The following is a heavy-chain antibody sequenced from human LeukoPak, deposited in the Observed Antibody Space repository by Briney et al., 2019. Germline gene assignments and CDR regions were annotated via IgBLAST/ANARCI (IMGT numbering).Heavy chain of an antibody. CDR2: INHSGST. CDR3: ARVRRQWLAETFDY. V-gene: IGHV4-34*01. Sequence: PSETLSLTCAVYGGSFSGYYWSWIRQPPGEGLEWIGEINHSGSTNYNPSLKSRVTISVDTSKNQFSLKLSSVTAADTAVYYCARVRRQWLAETFDYWGQGTLVTVSS. D-gene: IGHD6-19*01. J-gene: IGHJ4*02. CDR1: GGSFSGYY.